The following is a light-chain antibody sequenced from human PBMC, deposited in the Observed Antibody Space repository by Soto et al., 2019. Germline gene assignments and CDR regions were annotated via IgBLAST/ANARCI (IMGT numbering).Light chain of an antibody. CDR3: QQYYSSPWT. Sequence: DGVLTHSPDSLAVSLGERATINCKSSQSVLYSSNNMNYLAWYQQKAGQPPKLLIYWASTRESGVPDRFGGSGSGTEFTLTISSLQAEDVAVYYCQQYYSSPWTFGQGTKVDIK. CDR1: QSVLYSSNNMNY. CDR2: WAS. V-gene: IGKV4-1*01. J-gene: IGKJ1*01.